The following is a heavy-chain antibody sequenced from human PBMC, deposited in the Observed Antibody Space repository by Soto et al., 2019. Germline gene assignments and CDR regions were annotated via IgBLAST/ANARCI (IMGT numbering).Heavy chain of an antibody. CDR1: GFTFSSYS. CDR2: ISSSSSYI. CDR3: AINPGIAVAGTDY. D-gene: IGHD6-19*01. Sequence: EVQLVASGGGLVKPGGSLRLSCAASGFTFSSYSMNWVRQAPGKGLEWVSSISSSSSYIYYADSVKGRFTISRDNAKNSLYLQMKSLRAEETAVYYCAINPGIAVAGTDYWGKGTLVNVSS. V-gene: IGHV3-21*01. J-gene: IGHJ4*02.